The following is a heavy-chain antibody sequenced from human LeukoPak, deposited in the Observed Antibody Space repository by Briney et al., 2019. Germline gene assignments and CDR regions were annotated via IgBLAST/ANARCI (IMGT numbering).Heavy chain of an antibody. CDR2: IYHSGST. CDR1: GGSISSGGYY. Sequence: SETLSLTCTVSGGSISSGGYYWSWIRQPPGKGLEWIGYIYHSGSTYYNPSLKSRVTISVDTSKNQFSLKLSSVTAADTAVYYCARLRAMAIYYMDVWGKGTTVTVSS. V-gene: IGHV4-30-2*03. D-gene: IGHD5-18*01. J-gene: IGHJ6*03. CDR3: ARLRAMAIYYMDV.